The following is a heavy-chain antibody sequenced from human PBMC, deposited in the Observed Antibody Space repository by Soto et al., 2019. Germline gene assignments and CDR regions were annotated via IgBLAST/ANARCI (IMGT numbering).Heavy chain of an antibody. CDR3: ARGGSFGSYYFFYYGIDV. CDR2: IIPVFGTA. Sequence: SVKVSCKASGATLDTFINYGITWVRRAPGQGLEWMGGIIPVFGTAHYAQKFQGRLTISADESTRTAYMELSSLRSEDTAVYYCARGGSFGSYYFFYYGIDVWGQGTTVPVSS. CDR1: GATLDTFINYG. V-gene: IGHV1-69*13. J-gene: IGHJ6*02. D-gene: IGHD1-26*01.